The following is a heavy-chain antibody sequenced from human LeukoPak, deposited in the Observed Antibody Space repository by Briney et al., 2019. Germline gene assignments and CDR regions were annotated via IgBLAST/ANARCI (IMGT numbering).Heavy chain of an antibody. J-gene: IGHJ3*02. CDR3: TRDWGRFVI. CDR1: GFTFSTFG. V-gene: IGHV3-48*02. Sequence: GGSLRLSCTASGFTFSTFGMSWVRQAPGKGLEWVSYITTSSSTIYYADSVRGRFTISRDNAKNSLYLQMNSLRDEDSAVYYCTRDWGRFVIWGQGTMVTVSS. D-gene: IGHD3-16*01. CDR2: ITTSSSTI.